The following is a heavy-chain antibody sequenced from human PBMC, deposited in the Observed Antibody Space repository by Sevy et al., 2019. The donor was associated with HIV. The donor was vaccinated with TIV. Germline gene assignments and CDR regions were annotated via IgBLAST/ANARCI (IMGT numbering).Heavy chain of an antibody. V-gene: IGHV1-18*04. CDR3: ARDRGLRYFDWLSSPSGFDY. CDR1: GYTFTSYG. D-gene: IGHD3-9*01. CDR2: ISAYNGNT. J-gene: IGHJ4*02. Sequence: ASVKVSCKASGYTFTSYGISWVRQAPGQGLEWMGWISAYNGNTNYAQKLQGRVTMTTDTSTSTAYMELRSLRSDDTAGYYCARDRGLRYFDWLSSPSGFDYWGQGTLVTVSS.